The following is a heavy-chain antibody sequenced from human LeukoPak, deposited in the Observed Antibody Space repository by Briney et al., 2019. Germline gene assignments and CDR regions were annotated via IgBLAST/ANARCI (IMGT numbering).Heavy chain of an antibody. CDR3: ARRPRLVASTNWFDP. D-gene: IGHD2-8*02. CDR2: VFYNGTT. J-gene: IGHJ5*02. V-gene: IGHV4-39*01. Sequence: GLEGIGDVFYNGTTYYNPTLKSRATISVDTSKNQFTLKLTSVTAADSAVYYCARRPRLVASTNWFDPWGQGTQVIVSS.